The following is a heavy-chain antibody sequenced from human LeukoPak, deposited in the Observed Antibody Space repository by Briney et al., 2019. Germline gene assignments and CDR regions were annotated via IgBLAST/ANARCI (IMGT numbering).Heavy chain of an antibody. D-gene: IGHD3-22*01. V-gene: IGHV4-59*01. CDR2: IYYSGST. Sequence: PSETLSLTCTVSGGSISSYYWSWIRQPPGKGLEWIGYIYYSGSTNYNPSLKSRVTISVDTSKNQFSLKLSSVTAADTAVYYCARTARYYYDSSGYYYLIDYWGQGTLVTVSS. J-gene: IGHJ4*02. CDR3: ARTARYYYDSSGYYYLIDY. CDR1: GGSISSYY.